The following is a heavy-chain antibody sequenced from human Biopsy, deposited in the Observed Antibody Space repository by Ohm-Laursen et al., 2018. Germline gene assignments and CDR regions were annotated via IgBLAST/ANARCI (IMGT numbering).Heavy chain of an antibody. Sequence: GSSVKVSCKASGYSSTSYYMHWVRQAPGQGLEWMGMINPSGSTTSYPQIFQGRVTMTRDTSKSTVYMELGSLRSADTAVYFCARNTGWYGDLYYFDYWGQGTLVTVSS. V-gene: IGHV1-46*01. D-gene: IGHD6-19*01. CDR1: GYSSTSYY. J-gene: IGHJ4*02. CDR3: ARNTGWYGDLYYFDY. CDR2: INPSGSTT.